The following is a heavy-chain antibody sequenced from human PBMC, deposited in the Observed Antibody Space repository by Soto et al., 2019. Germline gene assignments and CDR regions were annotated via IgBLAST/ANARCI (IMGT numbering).Heavy chain of an antibody. CDR1: GFTFGGSA. J-gene: IGHJ4*02. CDR2: IRSKTNSYAT. V-gene: IGHV3-73*01. Sequence: QAGGSLRLSCAASGFTFGGSAMHWVRQASGKGLEWVGHIRSKTNSYATAYAESVKGRFTISRDDSMNTAYLQMNSLKTEDTAVYFCTRQTDAVQWLVVPTDYNFDYWGQGAQVTVSS. CDR3: TRQTDAVQWLVVPTDYNFDY. D-gene: IGHD6-19*01.